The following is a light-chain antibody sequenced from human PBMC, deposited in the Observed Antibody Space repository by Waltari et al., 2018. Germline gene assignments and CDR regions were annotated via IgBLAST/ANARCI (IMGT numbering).Light chain of an antibody. CDR3: QQYNRYSRT. J-gene: IGKJ1*01. V-gene: IGKV1-5*03. Sequence: DIQMTQSPSTLSASVGDRVTITCRASQSISSWLAWYQQKPGKAPKLLIYKASSLERGVPSRFSGSGSGTEFTRTISSLQPDDFATYYCQQYNRYSRTFGQGAKVEIK. CDR1: QSISSW. CDR2: KAS.